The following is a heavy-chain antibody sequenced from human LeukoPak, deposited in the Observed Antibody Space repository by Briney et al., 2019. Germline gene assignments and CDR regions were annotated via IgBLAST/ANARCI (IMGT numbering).Heavy chain of an antibody. D-gene: IGHD4-17*01. CDR1: GFTFSSYA. CDR3: AKDPGLFDDYDDSYKAY. CDR2: ISGSGGST. V-gene: IGHV3-23*01. J-gene: IGHJ4*02. Sequence: GGSLRLSCAASGFTFSSYAMSWVRQAPGKGLAWVSAISGSGGSTYYADSVKGRFTISRDNSKNTLYLQMNSLRAEDTAVYYCAKDPGLFDDYDDSYKAYWGQGTLVTVSS.